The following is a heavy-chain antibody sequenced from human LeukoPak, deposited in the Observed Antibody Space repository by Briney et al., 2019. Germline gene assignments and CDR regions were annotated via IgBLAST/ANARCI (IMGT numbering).Heavy chain of an antibody. Sequence: SETLSLTCSVSGGSISSYYWSWIRQPPGKGLEWIGYMYYSGSTNYNPSLKSRVTMSVDTSKNQFSLKLSSVTAADTAVYYCARAVGNWNYFDYWGQGTLVTVSS. CDR1: GGSISSYY. J-gene: IGHJ4*02. D-gene: IGHD1-1*01. V-gene: IGHV4-59*12. CDR3: ARAVGNWNYFDY. CDR2: MYYSGST.